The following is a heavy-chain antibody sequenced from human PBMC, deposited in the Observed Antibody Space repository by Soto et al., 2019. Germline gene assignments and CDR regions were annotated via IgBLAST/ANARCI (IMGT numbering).Heavy chain of an antibody. CDR1: GGSISSGGYY. CDR2: IYYSGST. Sequence: SETLSLTCTVSGGSISSGGYYWSWIRQHPGKGLEWIGYIYYSGSTYYNPSLKSRVTISVDTSKNQFSLKLSSVTAADTAVYYCAREATVTSDAFDIWGQGTMVTVSS. J-gene: IGHJ3*02. D-gene: IGHD4-17*01. V-gene: IGHV4-31*03. CDR3: AREATVTSDAFDI.